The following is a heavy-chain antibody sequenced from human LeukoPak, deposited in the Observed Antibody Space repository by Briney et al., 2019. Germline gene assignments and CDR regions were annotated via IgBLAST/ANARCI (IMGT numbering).Heavy chain of an antibody. V-gene: IGHV4-39*07. J-gene: IGHJ5*02. CDR3: ARRPVGYCSSTSCLLGVRFDP. CDR1: GDSISSSSYY. Sequence: SSETLSLTCTVSGDSISSSSYYWGWIRQPPGKGLEWIGNIYYSGSTYYNPSLKSRVTISVDTSKNQFSLKLSSVTAADTAVYYCARRPVGYCSSTSCLLGVRFDPWGQGTLVTVSS. CDR2: IYYSGST. D-gene: IGHD2-2*01.